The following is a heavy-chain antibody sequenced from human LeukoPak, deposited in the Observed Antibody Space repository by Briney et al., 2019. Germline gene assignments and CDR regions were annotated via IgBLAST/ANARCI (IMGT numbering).Heavy chain of an antibody. Sequence: PSETLSLTCTVSGGSISSYYWSWIRQPTGKGLEWIGYIYTSGSTNYNPSLKSRVTMSVDTSKNQFSLKLSSVTAADTAVYYCARLNMWDSSGYYVLDYWGQGTLVTVSS. CDR3: ARLNMWDSSGYYVLDY. V-gene: IGHV4-4*09. D-gene: IGHD3-22*01. CDR2: IYTSGST. J-gene: IGHJ4*02. CDR1: GGSISSYY.